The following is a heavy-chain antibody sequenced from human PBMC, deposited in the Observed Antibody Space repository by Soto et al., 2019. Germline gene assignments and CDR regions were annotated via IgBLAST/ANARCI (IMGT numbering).Heavy chain of an antibody. CDR2: IYPGDHET. V-gene: IGHV5-51*01. CDR1: GYTFSNFW. D-gene: IGHD6-13*01. Sequence: FLKISCQCSGYTFSNFWIGWVRQLPGQGLEWMGIIYPGDHETRYSPSFLGKVTISAETSINTAYLQWSSLEASDSAFYFCARSPRSSPYFDFWGQGALVTVSS. J-gene: IGHJ4*02. CDR3: ARSPRSSPYFDF.